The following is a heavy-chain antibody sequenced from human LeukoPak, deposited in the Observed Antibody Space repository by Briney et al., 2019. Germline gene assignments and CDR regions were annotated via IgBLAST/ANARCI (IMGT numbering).Heavy chain of an antibody. J-gene: IGHJ3*02. V-gene: IGHV1-69*13. CDR2: IIPIFGTA. CDR3: ASQVSRFDGAFDI. D-gene: IGHD3-3*01. Sequence: ASVKVSCKASGGTFSSYAISWVRQAPGQGLEWMGGIIPIFGTANYAQKFQGRVTITADESTSTAYMELSSLRSEDTAVYYCASQVSRFDGAFDIWGQGTMVTVSS. CDR1: GGTFSSYA.